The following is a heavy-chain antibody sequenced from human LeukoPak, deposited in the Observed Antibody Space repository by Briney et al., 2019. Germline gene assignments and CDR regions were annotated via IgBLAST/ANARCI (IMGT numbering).Heavy chain of an antibody. CDR3: ARGGNSYVVDY. Sequence: PLETLSLTCTVSGGSITSYYWSWLRQPPGKGLEWIGDIHNSESTTYNPSLKGRVTISVDTSKNQFSLKLNSVTAADTAVYFCARGGNSYVVDYWGQGTLVTVSS. CDR2: IHNSEST. D-gene: IGHD5-18*01. CDR1: GGSITSYY. V-gene: IGHV4-59*12. J-gene: IGHJ4*02.